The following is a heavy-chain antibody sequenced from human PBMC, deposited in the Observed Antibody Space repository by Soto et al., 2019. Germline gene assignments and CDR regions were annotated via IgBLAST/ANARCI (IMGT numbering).Heavy chain of an antibody. J-gene: IGHJ4*02. D-gene: IGHD5-12*01. V-gene: IGHV3-30*18. CDR1: GFTFSSYG. Sequence: QVQLVESGGGVVQPGRSLRLSCAASGFTFSSYGMHWVRQAPGKGLEWVAVISYDGSNKYYADSMKGRFTISRDNSKNTLYLQMNSLRAEDTAVYFCAKDQGVATTNFDYWGQGTLVTVSS. CDR2: ISYDGSNK. CDR3: AKDQGVATTNFDY.